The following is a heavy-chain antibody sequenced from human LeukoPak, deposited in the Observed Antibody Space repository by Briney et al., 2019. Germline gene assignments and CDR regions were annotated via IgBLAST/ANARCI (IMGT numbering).Heavy chain of an antibody. V-gene: IGHV3-53*01. Sequence: GGSLRLSCAASGLIVSSNYMSWVRQAPGKGLEWVSVIYSGGSIYYADSVKGRFTISRDNSKNTLYLQMNSLRAEDTAVYYCARDPSRGLYYFDHWGQGALVTVSS. J-gene: IGHJ4*02. CDR2: IYSGGSI. D-gene: IGHD3/OR15-3a*01. CDR1: GLIVSSNY. CDR3: ARDPSRGLYYFDH.